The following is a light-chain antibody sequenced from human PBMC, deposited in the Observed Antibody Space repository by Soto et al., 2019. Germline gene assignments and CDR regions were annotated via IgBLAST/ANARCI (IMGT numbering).Light chain of an antibody. CDR2: GAS. Sequence: DIVLTQSPGTLSLSPGERATLSCWASQSLSTDYLAWYQQKPGQPPRLLIFGASSRATGIPDRFSGSGSGTDFTLTTSRLEPEDFAVYYCQQYGSSPSTFGQGNKLEIK. J-gene: IGKJ2*01. CDR1: QSLSTDY. CDR3: QQYGSSPST. V-gene: IGKV3-20*01.